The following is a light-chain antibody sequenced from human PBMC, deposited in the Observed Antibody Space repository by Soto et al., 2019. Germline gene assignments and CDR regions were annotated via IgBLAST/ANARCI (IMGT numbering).Light chain of an antibody. CDR2: GTS. CDR1: QAINTY. Sequence: DIQMTQSPSFLSASVGDRVTISCRASQAINTYLNWYQQKPGKAPKLLIYGTSGLQNGVPSRFSGGGSGTDCAITISSLPPEDFAPYYCHQSDSPLLISFGQGTRLEV. J-gene: IGKJ5*01. CDR3: HQSDSPLLIS. V-gene: IGKV1-39*01.